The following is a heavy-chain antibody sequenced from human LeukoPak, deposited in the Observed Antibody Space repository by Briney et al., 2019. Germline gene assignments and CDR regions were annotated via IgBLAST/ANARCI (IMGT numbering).Heavy chain of an antibody. V-gene: IGHV3-11*06. CDR2: INSSGSYT. J-gene: IGHJ4*02. Sequence: GGSLRLSCAASGFTFSDYYMSWIRQAPGKGLEWVSYINSSGSYTKYADSVKDRFTISRDNAKNSLYLQINSLRAEDTAVYYCSRGGKYASSTHDFWGQGTLVTVSS. D-gene: IGHD3-16*01. CDR3: SRGGKYASSTHDF. CDR1: GFTFSDYY.